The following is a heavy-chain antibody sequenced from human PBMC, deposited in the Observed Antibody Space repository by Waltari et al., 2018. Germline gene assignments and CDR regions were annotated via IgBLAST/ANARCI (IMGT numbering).Heavy chain of an antibody. CDR2: INHSGST. J-gene: IGHJ4*02. Sequence: QVQLQQWGAGLLKPSETLSLTCAVYGGSFRNYYWSWIRQPPGKGLEWIGEINHSGSTNYNPSLKSRVTMSLDTSNNQFSLKLSSVTAADTAVYYCARYDYSSGNPVRWGQGTLVTVSS. V-gene: IGHV4-34*02. D-gene: IGHD3-10*01. CDR1: GGSFRNYY. CDR3: ARYDYSSGNPVR.